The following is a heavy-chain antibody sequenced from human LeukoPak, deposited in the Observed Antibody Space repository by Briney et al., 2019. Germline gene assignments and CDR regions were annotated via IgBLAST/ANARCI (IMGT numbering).Heavy chain of an antibody. CDR2: IWYDGSNK. Sequence: GGSLRLSCAASGFTFSSYGMHWVRQAPGKGLEWVAVIWYDGSNKYYADSVKGRFTISRDSAKNSLYLQMNSLRAEDTAVYYCARGVPYDSWSGPHYSDYWGQGTLVTVSS. CDR3: ARGVPYDSWSGPHYSDY. J-gene: IGHJ4*02. D-gene: IGHD3-3*01. CDR1: GFTFSSYG. V-gene: IGHV3-33*01.